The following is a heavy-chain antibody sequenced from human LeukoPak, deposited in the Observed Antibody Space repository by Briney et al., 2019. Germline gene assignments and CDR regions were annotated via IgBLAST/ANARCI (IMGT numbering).Heavy chain of an antibody. Sequence: GGSLRLSCAASGFTFSSYAMSWVRQAPGKGLEWVSAISGSGGSPYYADSVKGRFTISRDNSKNTLYLQMNSLRAEDTAVYYCAKDPGGWSLNWFDPWGQGTLVTVSS. CDR1: GFTFSSYA. V-gene: IGHV3-23*01. J-gene: IGHJ5*02. CDR3: AKDPGGWSLNWFDP. D-gene: IGHD6-19*01. CDR2: ISGSGGSP.